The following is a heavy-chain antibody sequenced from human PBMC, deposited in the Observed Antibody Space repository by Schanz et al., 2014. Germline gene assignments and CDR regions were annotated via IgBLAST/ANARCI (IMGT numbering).Heavy chain of an antibody. CDR1: GFTFRDYY. CDR2: ISSGSSYA. CDR3: AKDPSHGDYDYYFDY. J-gene: IGHJ4*02. D-gene: IGHD3-22*01. V-gene: IGHV3-11*05. Sequence: QVQLVESGGGLVQPGGSLRLSCGGSGFTFRDYYMSWIRQAPGKGLEWVSDISSGSSYANYADSVKGRFTISRDNAKNSLYLQMNSLRAEDTAVYYCAKDPSHGDYDYYFDYWGQGTLVTVSS.